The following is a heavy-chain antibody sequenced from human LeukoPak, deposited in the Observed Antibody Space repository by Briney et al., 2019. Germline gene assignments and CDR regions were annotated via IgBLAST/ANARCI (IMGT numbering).Heavy chain of an antibody. CDR2: IFPSGGEI. CDR1: GFTFSTFA. J-gene: IGHJ5*02. D-gene: IGHD2-15*01. CDR3: AKVKGWWPPTSADH. Sequence: GGSLRLSCEASGFTFSTFAMIWVRQPPGKGLEWVSSIFPSGGEIHYADSVRGRFTISRDNSKSTLSLQMNSLRAEDTALYYCAKVKGWWPPTSADHWGQGTLVIVSS. V-gene: IGHV3-23*01.